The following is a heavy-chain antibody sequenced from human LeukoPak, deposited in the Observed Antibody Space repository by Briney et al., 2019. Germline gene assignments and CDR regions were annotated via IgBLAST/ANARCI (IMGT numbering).Heavy chain of an antibody. Sequence: GGSLRLSCAATGFTFSSYAMSSVRQAPGKGLEWVSAISGSGGSTYYADSVKGRFTISRVNSKNTLYLQMNSLRAEDTAVYYCAKDRVGATRWGAFDIWGQGTMVTVSS. J-gene: IGHJ3*02. CDR1: GFTFSSYA. V-gene: IGHV3-23*01. CDR2: ISGSGGST. CDR3: AKDRVGATRWGAFDI. D-gene: IGHD1-26*01.